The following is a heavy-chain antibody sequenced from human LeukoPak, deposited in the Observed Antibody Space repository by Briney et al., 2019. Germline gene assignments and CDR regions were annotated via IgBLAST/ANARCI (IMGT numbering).Heavy chain of an antibody. V-gene: IGHV4-38-2*01. D-gene: IGHD5-18*01. CDR3: AAENLDTAMVRIPY. J-gene: IGHJ4*02. CDR2: MHHSGST. Sequence: SETLSLTCAVSGYSISSGYYWGWMRQPPGKGLERIGSMHHSGSTFYNPSLKSRVTISVDTSKNQFSLKLSSVTAADTAVYFCAAENLDTAMVRIPYWGQGTLVTVSS. CDR1: GYSISSGYY.